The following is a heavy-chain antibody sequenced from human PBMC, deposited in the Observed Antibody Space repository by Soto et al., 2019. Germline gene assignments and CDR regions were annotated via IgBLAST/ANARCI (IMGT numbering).Heavy chain of an antibody. V-gene: IGHV3-33*01. CDR2: TWYDGSNE. Sequence: QVQLVESGGGVVQPGGSLRLSCIASGFVFSRYGMNWVRQAPGKGLEWVAVTWYDGSNEYYTDSVKGRFTISRDNVNKMLYLQMNSLRAEDTAVYYCARVGFDDSGTEDYDFDLWGQGTLVTVSS. CDR1: GFVFSRYG. CDR3: ARVGFDDSGTEDYDFDL. D-gene: IGHD5-12*01. J-gene: IGHJ4*02.